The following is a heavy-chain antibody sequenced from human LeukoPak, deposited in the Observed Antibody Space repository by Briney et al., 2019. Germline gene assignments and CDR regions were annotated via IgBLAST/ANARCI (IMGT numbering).Heavy chain of an antibody. V-gene: IGHV3-69-1*02. J-gene: IGHJ4*02. CDR2: IDASSNL. CDR1: GFAFTTYA. Sequence: PGGSLRLSCAASGFAFTTYAMNWVRQVLGKGLAWVSSIDASSNLYYADSVKGRFTISRDNAKKSLYLQMNSLRAEDTAVYYCASREPAAIWGQGTLVTVSS. CDR3: ASREPAAI. D-gene: IGHD2-2*01.